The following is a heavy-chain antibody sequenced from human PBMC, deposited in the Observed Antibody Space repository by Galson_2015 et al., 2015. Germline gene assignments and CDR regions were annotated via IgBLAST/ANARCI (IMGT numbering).Heavy chain of an antibody. CDR3: ARGLWISFAVLSWFDP. D-gene: IGHD5-12*01. J-gene: IGHJ5*02. CDR2: INHSGST. Sequence: LEWIGEINHSGSTNYNPSLKSRVTISVDTSKNQFSLKLSSVTAADTAVYYCARGLWISFAVLSWFDPWGQGTLVTVSS. V-gene: IGHV4-34*01.